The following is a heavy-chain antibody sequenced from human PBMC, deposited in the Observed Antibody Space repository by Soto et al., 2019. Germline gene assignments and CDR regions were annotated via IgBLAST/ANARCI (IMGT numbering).Heavy chain of an antibody. D-gene: IGHD4-4*01. V-gene: IGHV3-23*01. Sequence: GGSLRLSCAAPGFTFSTYPMSWVRQAPGKGLEWVSGISGSGISTYYTDSVKGRFTISRDNSKNTVFLQMNSLRDEDTAVYYCVKPPVITASYYYYDMDVWGQGTTVTVSS. CDR2: ISGSGIST. CDR3: VKPPVITASYYYYDMDV. CDR1: GFTFSTYP. J-gene: IGHJ6*02.